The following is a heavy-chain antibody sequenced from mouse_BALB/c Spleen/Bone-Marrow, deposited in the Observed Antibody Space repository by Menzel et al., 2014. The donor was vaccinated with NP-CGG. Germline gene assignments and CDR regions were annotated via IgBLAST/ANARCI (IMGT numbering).Heavy chain of an antibody. CDR2: IDPANGNT. CDR1: GFNIKDTY. D-gene: IGHD3-1*01. V-gene: IGHV14-3*02. Sequence: EVQLQQSGAELVKPGASVKLSCTASGFNIKDTYMHWVKQRPEQGLEWTGRIDPANGNTKYDPKFQGKATITADTSSNTAYLQLFSLTSEDTAVYYCARTPRATFYFDYWGQGTTLTVSS. J-gene: IGHJ2*01. CDR3: ARTPRATFYFDY.